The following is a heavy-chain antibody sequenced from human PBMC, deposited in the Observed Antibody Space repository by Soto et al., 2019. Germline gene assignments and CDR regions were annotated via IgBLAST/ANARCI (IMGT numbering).Heavy chain of an antibody. J-gene: IGHJ4*02. Sequence: QVQLMQSGAEVRKPGASVKVSCKASGYTFTDYDINWVRQATGQGLEWLGWMTPNSGNTGYEQKFQGRVTMTMDTTRSTAYMELSSLTSEDTAVYYCARNLYNTGDFDHWGQGTLVTVSS. V-gene: IGHV1-8*02. CDR2: MTPNSGNT. D-gene: IGHD3-16*01. CDR3: ARNLYNTGDFDH. CDR1: GYTFTDYD.